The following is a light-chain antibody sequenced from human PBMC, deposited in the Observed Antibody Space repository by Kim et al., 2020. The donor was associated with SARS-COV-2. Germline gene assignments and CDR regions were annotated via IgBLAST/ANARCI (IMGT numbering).Light chain of an antibody. Sequence: GQKVTISCSGSGSNIGNKYVSWYQQLPGTAPKLLIYDNNERPSGSPDRFSGSKSGTSATLGITGLQTGDEADYYCGAWDSSLDALVFGGGTQLTVL. CDR3: GAWDSSLDALV. J-gene: IGLJ2*01. CDR1: GSNIGNKY. CDR2: DNN. V-gene: IGLV1-51*01.